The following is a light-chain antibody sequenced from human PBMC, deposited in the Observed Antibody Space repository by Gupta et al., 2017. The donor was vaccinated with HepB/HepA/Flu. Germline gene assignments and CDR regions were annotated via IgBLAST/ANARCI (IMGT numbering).Light chain of an antibody. Sequence: SYELTQPPSVSVSPGQTATITCSGHNLGDKYACWYQQTSGQSPKLVIYQDKKRPSGIPGRFSGSNSGNTATLTISGTQAMDEADYYCQAWDGTTAVFGRGTKLTVL. CDR2: QDK. CDR3: QAWDGTTAV. CDR1: NLGDKY. V-gene: IGLV3-1*01. J-gene: IGLJ2*01.